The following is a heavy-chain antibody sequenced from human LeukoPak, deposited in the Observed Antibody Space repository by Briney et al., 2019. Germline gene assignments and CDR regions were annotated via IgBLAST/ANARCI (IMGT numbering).Heavy chain of an antibody. Sequence: GASVKVSCKASGYTFTSYGISWVRQATGQGLEWMGWMNPNSGNTGYAQKFQGRVTITRNTSISTAYMELSSLRSEDTAVYYCARGANGYTPEYYYYYYYMDVWGKGTTVTVSS. CDR3: ARGANGYTPEYYYYYYYMDV. D-gene: IGHD5-24*01. CDR2: MNPNSGNT. CDR1: GYTFTSYG. J-gene: IGHJ6*03. V-gene: IGHV1-8*03.